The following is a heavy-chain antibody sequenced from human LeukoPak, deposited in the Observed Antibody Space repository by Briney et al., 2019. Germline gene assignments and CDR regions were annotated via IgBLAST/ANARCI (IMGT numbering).Heavy chain of an antibody. CDR2: IYTSGST. V-gene: IGHV4-4*07. Sequence: SESLSLTCTVSGGSISSYYWSWIRQPAGKGLEWIGRIYTSGSTNYNPSLKSRVTMSVDTSKNQFARQLSSVTAADKAVYYCARFKNFFDYRGKGTLVTVSS. J-gene: IGHJ4*02. CDR1: GGSISSYY. CDR3: ARFKNFFDY.